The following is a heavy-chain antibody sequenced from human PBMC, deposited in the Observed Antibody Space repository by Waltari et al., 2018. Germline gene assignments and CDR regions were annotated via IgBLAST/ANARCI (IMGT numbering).Heavy chain of an antibody. CDR1: GGSFSGYY. Sequence: QVQLQQWGAGLLKPSETLSLTCAVYGGSFSGYYWSWIRQPPGKGLEWIGEINHSGSTNYNPSLKSRVTISVDTSKNQFALKLSSVTAADTAVYYCARVPHGIAAADYWGQGTLVTVST. D-gene: IGHD6-13*01. J-gene: IGHJ4*02. CDR3: ARVPHGIAAADY. V-gene: IGHV4-34*01. CDR2: INHSGST.